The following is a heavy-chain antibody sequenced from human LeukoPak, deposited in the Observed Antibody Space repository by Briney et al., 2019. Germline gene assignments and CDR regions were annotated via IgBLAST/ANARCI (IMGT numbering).Heavy chain of an antibody. J-gene: IGHJ4*02. V-gene: IGHV4-61*02. CDR3: ARGGGDWGFHQSDY. Sequence: PSQTLSLTCTVSGGSFSSGSYYWIWIRQPAGKGLEWIGRIYTSGSTNYNLSLKSRLTISVDTSKNQFSLKLSSVTAADTAVYYCARGGGDWGFHQSDYWGQGTLVTVSS. D-gene: IGHD2-21*01. CDR2: IYTSGST. CDR1: GGSFSSGSYY.